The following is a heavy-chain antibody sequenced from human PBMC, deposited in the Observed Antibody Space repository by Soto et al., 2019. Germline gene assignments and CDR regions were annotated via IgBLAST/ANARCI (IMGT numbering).Heavy chain of an antibody. D-gene: IGHD2-2*01. CDR2: IYWDDDK. Sequence: QITLKESGPTLVKSTQTLTLTCTLYGFSITTSGVGVAWIRQPPGQALEWIALIYWDDDKRYSPSLKSRLTSTKDASKNKVGLTMTDMDPMYSATYYCSRSPVPVTSVPSKWFEPWGQRPLVHVSP. CDR3: SRSPVPVTSVPSKWFEP. V-gene: IGHV2-5*02. CDR1: GFSITTSGVG. J-gene: IGHJ5*02.